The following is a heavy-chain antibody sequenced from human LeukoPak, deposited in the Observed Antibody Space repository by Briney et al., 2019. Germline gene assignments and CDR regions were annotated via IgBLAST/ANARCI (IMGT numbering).Heavy chain of an antibody. D-gene: IGHD1-1*01. CDR2: IRRNGATA. V-gene: IGHV3-23*01. CDR3: AGGQEFDDGVFDS. Sequence: GGSLRLSCAASGFSLSSFAMTWVRQPPGKGLEWVSTIRRNGATAYNADSVKGRFTISRDNSKNTVYLQMNSLRVEDTAIYYWAGGQEFDDGVFDSWGQGTLVTVSS. J-gene: IGHJ4*02. CDR1: GFSLSSFA.